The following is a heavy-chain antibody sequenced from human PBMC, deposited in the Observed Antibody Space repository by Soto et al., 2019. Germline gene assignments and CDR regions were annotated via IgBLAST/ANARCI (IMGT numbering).Heavy chain of an antibody. CDR2: IYYSGST. V-gene: IGHV4-31*03. J-gene: IGHJ4*02. Sequence: QVQLQESGPGLVKPSQTLSLTCTVTGGSISDGGYYWSWIRQHPGKGLEWIGYIYYSGSTYYNPSLKSGVTMSVDTSKNQFSLKLNSVNAADTAVYYCARMAERGLQLGGDFDYWGQGTLVTVSS. CDR3: ARMAERGLQLGGDFDY. D-gene: IGHD5-12*01. CDR1: GGSISDGGYY.